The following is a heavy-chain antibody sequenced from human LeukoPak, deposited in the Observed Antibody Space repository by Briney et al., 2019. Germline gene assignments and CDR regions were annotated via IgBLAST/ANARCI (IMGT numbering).Heavy chain of an antibody. V-gene: IGHV4-4*07. J-gene: IGHJ4*02. CDR3: ARTADYTHLSE. CDR2: IYTSGST. CDR1: GGSISSYY. D-gene: IGHD4-11*01. Sequence: SETLSLTCTVSGGSISSYYWSWIRQPAGKGLEWIGRIYTSGSTNCNPSLKSRVTISVDTSKNQFSLKLSSVTAADTAVYYCARTADYTHLSEWGQGTLVTVSS.